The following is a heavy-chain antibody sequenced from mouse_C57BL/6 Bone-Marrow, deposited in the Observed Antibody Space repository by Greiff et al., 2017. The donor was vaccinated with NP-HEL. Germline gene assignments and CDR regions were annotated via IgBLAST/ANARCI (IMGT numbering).Heavy chain of an antibody. V-gene: IGHV7-1*01. Sequence: EVQLVESGGGLVQSGRSLRLSCATSGFTFSDFYMVWVRQAPGQGLEWIAASRNKANDYTTEYSASVKGRFIVSRDTSKSILYHQMNALRAEDTASYYCARDAPDWYFEVWGTATTVTDSS. CDR2: SRNKANDYTT. J-gene: IGHJ1*03. CDR3: ARDAPDWYFEV. CDR1: GFTFSDFY.